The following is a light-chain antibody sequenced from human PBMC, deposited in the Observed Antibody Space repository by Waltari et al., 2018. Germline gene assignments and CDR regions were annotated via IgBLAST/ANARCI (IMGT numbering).Light chain of an antibody. CDR1: ESVTNDY. V-gene: IGKV3-20*01. CDR3: QQYGSLPWT. CDR2: DAS. J-gene: IGKJ1*01. Sequence: EVFLTQSSGTLSLSPGERATLPCRASESVTNDYLAWYQQKPGQAPRLLIYDASIRAAGIPDRFSGSGSGTDFNLTITRLEPEDFAVYHCQQYGSLPWTFGQGTMVDMK.